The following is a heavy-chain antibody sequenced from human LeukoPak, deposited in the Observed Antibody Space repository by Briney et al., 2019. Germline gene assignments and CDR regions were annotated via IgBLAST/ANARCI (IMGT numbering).Heavy chain of an antibody. CDR3: ARPYYDFWSGYYD. V-gene: IGHV1-18*01. CDR1: GYTFTSYG. D-gene: IGHD3-3*01. CDR2: ISAYNGNT. J-gene: IGHJ4*02. Sequence: ASVKVSCTASGYTFTSYGISWVRQAPGQGLEWMGWISAYNGNTNYAQKLQGRVTMTTDTSTSTAYMELRSLRSDDTAVYYCARPYYDFWSGYYDWSQGTLVTVSS.